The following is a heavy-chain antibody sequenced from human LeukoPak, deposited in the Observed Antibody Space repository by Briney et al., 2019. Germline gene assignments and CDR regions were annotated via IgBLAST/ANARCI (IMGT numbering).Heavy chain of an antibody. D-gene: IGHD3-22*01. J-gene: IGHJ4*02. CDR1: GFSFSVFW. Sequence: GGSLRLSCAASGFSFSVFWMHWVRQVPGKGPVWVSRIKTDGSITDYADFVKGRFTISSDNAKNTHYLQMNSLRAEAAAVYSCARDRQKYNYDGSGYPPYWGQGTLVTVSS. CDR3: ARDRQKYNYDGSGYPPY. V-gene: IGHV3-74*01. CDR2: IKTDGSIT.